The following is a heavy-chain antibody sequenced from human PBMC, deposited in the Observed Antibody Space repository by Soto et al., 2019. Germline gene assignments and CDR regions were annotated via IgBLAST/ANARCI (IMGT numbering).Heavy chain of an antibody. J-gene: IGHJ4*02. CDR3: TQDGGSRDWLTVN. CDR2: ITGGGDNT. V-gene: IGHV3-23*01. CDR1: GFTFTSNP. Sequence: EVQLLESGGDLVQPGGSLRLSFAASGFTFTSNPMSWIPQAPGKGLEWVSAITGGGDNTYYADSVKGRFTISRDNSKNTLYLQMNSLRAEDTAFYYCTQDGGSRDWLTVNWGQGTLVTVSS. D-gene: IGHD3-9*01.